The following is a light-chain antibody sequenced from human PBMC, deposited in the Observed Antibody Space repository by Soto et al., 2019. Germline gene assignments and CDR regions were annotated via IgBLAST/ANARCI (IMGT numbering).Light chain of an antibody. J-gene: IGKJ1*01. CDR3: QHYNSYSKT. CDR1: QTISSW. CDR2: KAS. Sequence: DIQMTQSPSTLSGSVGDRVTITCRASQTISSWLAWYQQKPGKAPKLLIYKASTLKSGVPSRFSGSGSGTEFTLTISSLQPDDFATYYSQHYNSYSKTFGQGTKVDI. V-gene: IGKV1-5*03.